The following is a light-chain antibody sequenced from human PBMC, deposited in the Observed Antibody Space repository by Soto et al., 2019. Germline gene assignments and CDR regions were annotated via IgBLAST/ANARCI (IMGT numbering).Light chain of an antibody. CDR2: GNR. J-gene: IGLJ3*02. CDR3: QSYDSSLSGWV. Sequence: QYVLTQPHSVSGAPGQRVTISCTGSSSNIGAGYDVHWYHQLPGTAPKLLIYGNRNRPSGVPDRFSGSKSGTSASLAITGVQAEDVDDYHGQSYDSSLSGWVFGGGTKLTVL. V-gene: IGLV1-40*01. CDR1: SSNIGAGYD.